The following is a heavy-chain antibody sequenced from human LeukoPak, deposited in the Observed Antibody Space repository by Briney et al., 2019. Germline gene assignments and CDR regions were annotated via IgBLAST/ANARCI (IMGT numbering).Heavy chain of an antibody. CDR1: GGSISSFY. D-gene: IGHD6-13*01. Sequence: SETLSLTCTVSGGSISSFYWSWIRQPAGKGLEWIGRIYSSGSTNYNPSLKSRVTISVDTSKNQFSLKLSSVTAADTAVYYCARDRSIAAGWFDPWGQGTLVTVSS. V-gene: IGHV4-4*07. CDR2: IYSSGST. J-gene: IGHJ5*02. CDR3: ARDRSIAAGWFDP.